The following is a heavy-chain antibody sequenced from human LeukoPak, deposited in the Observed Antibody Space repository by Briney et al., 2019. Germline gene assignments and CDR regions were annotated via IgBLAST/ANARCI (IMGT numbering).Heavy chain of an antibody. Sequence: TSETLSLTCTVSGGSVSSSNYYWGWIRQPPGKGLEWIGSIYYPGSTYYNPSLKSRVTISVDTSKNQFSLKLSSVTAADTAVYYCARVGPIEKWLVLNWFDSWGQGTLVTVAS. CDR2: IYYPGST. D-gene: IGHD6-19*01. J-gene: IGHJ5*01. CDR1: GGSVSSSNYY. CDR3: ARVGPIEKWLVLNWFDS. V-gene: IGHV4-39*01.